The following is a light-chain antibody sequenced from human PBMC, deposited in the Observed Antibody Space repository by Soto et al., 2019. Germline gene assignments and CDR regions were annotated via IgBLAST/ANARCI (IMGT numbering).Light chain of an antibody. CDR3: QSYDSSLSGYV. CDR1: SSNIGAGYD. V-gene: IGLV1-40*01. Sequence: QSVLTQPPSVSGAPGQRVTISCTGSSSNIGAGYDVHWYQQLPGTAPKLLSYGNSNRPSGVPDRFSGSKSDTSASLASTGLQAEDEADYYCQSYDSSLSGYVFGTGTKVTVL. J-gene: IGLJ1*01. CDR2: GNS.